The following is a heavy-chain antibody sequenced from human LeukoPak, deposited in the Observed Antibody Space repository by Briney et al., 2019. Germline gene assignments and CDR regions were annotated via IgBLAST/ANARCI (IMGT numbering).Heavy chain of an antibody. V-gene: IGHV3-53*01. CDR3: ARRDDHNGRDY. Sequence: GGSLRLSCVVSRFTVSNNYMSWVRQAPRKGLEWVSLIYSGGSTYYADSVKGRFTISRDNSKNTVYLQMNSLRAEDTAMYYCARRDDHNGRDYWGQGTLVTVSS. J-gene: IGHJ4*02. CDR1: RFTVSNNY. CDR2: IYSGGST. D-gene: IGHD5-24*01.